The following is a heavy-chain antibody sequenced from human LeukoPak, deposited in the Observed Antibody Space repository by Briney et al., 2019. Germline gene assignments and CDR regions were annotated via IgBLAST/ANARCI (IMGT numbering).Heavy chain of an antibody. V-gene: IGHV1-69*05. CDR2: VIPIFGTA. Sequence: SVKVSCKASGGTFSSYAIRLVRQAPGQRLEWMGRVIPIFGTANYAQKLQGKVTITTDESTSTAYVELSSLRSEATAVYYCARDLRPYYYDSSGYYYFEGFFDSWGQGTLVTVSS. D-gene: IGHD3-22*01. CDR1: GGTFSSYA. CDR3: ARDLRPYYYDSSGYYYFEGFFDS. J-gene: IGHJ4*02.